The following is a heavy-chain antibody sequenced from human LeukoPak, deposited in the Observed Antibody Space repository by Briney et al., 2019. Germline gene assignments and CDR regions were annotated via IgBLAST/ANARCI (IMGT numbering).Heavy chain of an antibody. CDR1: GYSFTSYW. CDR2: IYPGDSDT. D-gene: IGHD5-24*01. V-gene: IGHV5-51*01. CDR3: ARRPGIRDGYSGPFDY. J-gene: IGHJ4*02. Sequence: GESLKISCKGSGYSFTSYWIGWVRQMPGKGLEWMGIIYPGDSDTRYSPSFQGQVTISADKSISTAYLQWSSLKASDTAMYYCARRPGIRDGYSGPFDYWGQGTLVTVSS.